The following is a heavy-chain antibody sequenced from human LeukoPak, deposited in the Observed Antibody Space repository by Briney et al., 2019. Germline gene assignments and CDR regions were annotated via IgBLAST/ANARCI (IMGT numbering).Heavy chain of an antibody. CDR3: ARGMSAPSRLFILGY. CDR1: GYTFTGYH. J-gene: IGHJ4*02. Sequence: ASVKVSCKASGYTFTGYHMHWVRQAPGQGLEWMGWINPNSGGTNYAQKFQGRVTMTRDTSISTAYMELSRLRSDDTAVYYCARGMSAPSRLFILGYWGQGTLVTVSS. D-gene: IGHD2-21*02. V-gene: IGHV1-2*02. CDR2: INPNSGGT.